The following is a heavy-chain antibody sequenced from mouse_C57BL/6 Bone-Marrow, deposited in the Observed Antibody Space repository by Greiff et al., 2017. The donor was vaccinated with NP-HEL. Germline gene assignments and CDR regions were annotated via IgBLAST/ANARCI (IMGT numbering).Heavy chain of an antibody. V-gene: IGHV1-4*01. CDR3: ARAGRGFAY. CDR2: INPSSGYT. J-gene: IGHJ3*01. Sequence: VQLQQSGAELARPGASVKMSCKASGYTFTSYTMHWVKQRPGQGLEWIGYINPSSGYTKYNQKFKDKATLTADKSSSTAYLQLSSLTSEDSAVYYCARAGRGFAYWGQGTLVTDSA. CDR1: GYTFTSYT. D-gene: IGHD1-1*01.